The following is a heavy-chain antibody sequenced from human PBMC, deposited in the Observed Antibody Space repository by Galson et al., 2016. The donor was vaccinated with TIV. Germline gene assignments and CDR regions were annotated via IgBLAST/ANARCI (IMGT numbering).Heavy chain of an antibody. D-gene: IGHD3-3*02. J-gene: IGHJ6*02. CDR1: GGPFRSYA. CDR3: ARGPQYYHHRLDV. CDR2: IIGVFAAV. V-gene: IGHV1-69*13. Sequence: SVKVSCKGSGGPFRSYAISWLRQAPGQGLEWMGGIIGVFAAVTYAQKFQGRVTITADESTSTVYMEVSSLRSEETAVYYCARGPQYYHHRLDVWGQGTTVTVSS.